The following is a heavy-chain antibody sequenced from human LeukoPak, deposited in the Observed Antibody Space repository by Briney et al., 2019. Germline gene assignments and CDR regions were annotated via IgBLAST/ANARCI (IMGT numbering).Heavy chain of an antibody. CDR3: ARCVAVAGCL. CDR2: ISDNLRDV. CDR1: GFTFSPYS. V-gene: IGHV3-21*06. J-gene: IGHJ4*02. D-gene: IGHD6-19*01. Sequence: GGSLRLSCAASGFTFSPYSMNWVRQAPGRGLEWVSSISDNLRDVYYADSVKGRFTISRDNANSSLYLQMSSLRGDDTAVYYCARCVAVAGCLWGQGTQVTVSS.